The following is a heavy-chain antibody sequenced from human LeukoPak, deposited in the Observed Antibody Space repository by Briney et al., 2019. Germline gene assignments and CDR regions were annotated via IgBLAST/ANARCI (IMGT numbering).Heavy chain of an antibody. CDR1: GFTVSNNY. CDR2: IYTDGST. J-gene: IGHJ4*02. CDR3: AREHEVDTAMEFFDY. Sequence: GGSLRLSCAASGFTVSNNYMSWVRQSPGKGLEWVSVIYTDGSTYYADSVKGRFTISRDNSKNTLYLQMNSLRAEDTAVYYCAREHEVDTAMEFFDYWGQGTLVTVSS. V-gene: IGHV3-53*05. D-gene: IGHD5-18*01.